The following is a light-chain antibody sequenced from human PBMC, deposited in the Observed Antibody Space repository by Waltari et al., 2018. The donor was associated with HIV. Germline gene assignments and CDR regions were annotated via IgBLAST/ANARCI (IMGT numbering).Light chain of an antibody. CDR3: QQSSLTPRTPRT. Sequence: IQMTQSPSSLSASLGDRVTITCRASQSIGNYVNWYQQKPGKAPKLLIYAASRLQRWVPSRLSGSGSGTDFTLIISDLQPEDYATYYCQQSSLTPRTPRTFGQGTKVEV. CDR1: QSIGNY. J-gene: IGKJ1*01. CDR2: AAS. V-gene: IGKV1-39*01.